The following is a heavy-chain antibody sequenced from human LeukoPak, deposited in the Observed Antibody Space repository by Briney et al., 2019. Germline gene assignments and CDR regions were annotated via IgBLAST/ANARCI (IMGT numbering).Heavy chain of an antibody. V-gene: IGHV3-23*01. D-gene: IGHD2-21*01. CDR1: GFTFWNYA. CDR3: VKDRAYLRRGFDD. J-gene: IGHJ4*02. Sequence: GSLRLSCVASGFTFWNYAVGWVRQAPGKGPEWVSSIINTGTATYYADAVKGRFTISRDNSKNTLYLQMSTLRVEDTALYYCVKDRAYLRRGFDDWGQGTLVTVSS. CDR2: IINTGTAT.